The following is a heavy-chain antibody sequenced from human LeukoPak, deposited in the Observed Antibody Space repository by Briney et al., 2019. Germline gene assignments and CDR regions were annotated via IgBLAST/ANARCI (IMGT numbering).Heavy chain of an antibody. CDR2: IIPIFGTA. Sequence: SVKVSCKASGYTFTSYGISWVRQAPGQGLEWMGGIIPIFGTANYAQKFQGRVTITADESTSTAYMELSSLRSEDTAVYYCARGSAVTYNWFDPWGQGTLVTVSS. J-gene: IGHJ5*02. CDR3: ARGSAVTYNWFDP. CDR1: GYTFTSYG. V-gene: IGHV1-69*13. D-gene: IGHD4-17*01.